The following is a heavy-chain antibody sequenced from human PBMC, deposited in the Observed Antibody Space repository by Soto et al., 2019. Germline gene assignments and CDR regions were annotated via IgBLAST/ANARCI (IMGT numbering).Heavy chain of an antibody. J-gene: IGHJ3*02. CDR3: ARRYGWAFDI. D-gene: IGHD3-16*01. CDR1: GCSIRSCY. V-gene: IGHV4-59*08. Sequence: PSETLSLTCTVSGCSIRSCYWRWSRQPPGKGLEWIGYVYYSGSTNYNPSLKSRVTISVDTSKNQFSLKLSSVTAADTAVYYCARRYGWAFDIWGQGTMVTVS. CDR2: VYYSGST.